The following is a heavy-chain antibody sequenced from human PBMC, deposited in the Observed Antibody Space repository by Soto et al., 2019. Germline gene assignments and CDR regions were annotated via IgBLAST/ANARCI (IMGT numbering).Heavy chain of an antibody. V-gene: IGHV3-72*01. CDR3: VRVSLEYSGRCVYY. Sequence: EVQLVESGGGLVQPGGSLRLSCAASGFTFSDHYMDWVRQAPGKGLEWVGRIRNKDNSYTTQYAASVKGRFSISRDDSENLLDLQINNLKSDDTAVLYCVRVSLEYSGRCVYYWGQGILVTVSS. J-gene: IGHJ4*02. CDR2: IRNKDNSYTT. D-gene: IGHD1-26*01. CDR1: GFTFSDHY.